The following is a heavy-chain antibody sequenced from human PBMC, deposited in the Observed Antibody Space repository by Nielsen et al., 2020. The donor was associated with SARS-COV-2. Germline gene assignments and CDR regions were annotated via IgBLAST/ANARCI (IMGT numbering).Heavy chain of an antibody. CDR3: ARDYYDSSGLNAFDI. J-gene: IGHJ3*02. CDR2: IYHSGST. D-gene: IGHD3-22*01. CDR1: GGSISSSNW. Sequence: SETLSLTCAVSGGSISSSNWWSWVRQPPGKGLEWIGEIYHSGSTNYNPSLKSRVTISVDKSKNQFSLKLSPVTAADTAVYYCARDYYDSSGLNAFDIWGQGTMVTVSS. V-gene: IGHV4-4*02.